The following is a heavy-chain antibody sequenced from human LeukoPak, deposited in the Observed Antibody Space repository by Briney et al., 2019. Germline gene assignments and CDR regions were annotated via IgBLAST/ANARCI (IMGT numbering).Heavy chain of an antibody. CDR3: AKYLGKYSYGYSGLDY. Sequence: GGTLTLSCAASAFTFSSCALTRGRHAQGIGLEVVSNLSGSGASTFYADSVKGRFTISRDNSKNTLSLQMSSLRAEDTAVYFCAKYLGKYSYGYSGLDYWGQGTLVTVSS. CDR1: AFTFSSCA. D-gene: IGHD5-18*01. CDR2: LSGSGAST. V-gene: IGHV3-23*01. J-gene: IGHJ4*02.